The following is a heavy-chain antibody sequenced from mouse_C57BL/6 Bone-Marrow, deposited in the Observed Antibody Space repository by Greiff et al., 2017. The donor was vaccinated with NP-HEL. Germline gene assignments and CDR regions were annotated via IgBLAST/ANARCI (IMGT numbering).Heavy chain of an antibody. CDR3: ARGGYGYDDGGYAMDY. CDR1: GYTFTDYY. CDR2: INPNNGGT. V-gene: IGHV1-26*01. Sequence: EVQLQQSGPELVKPGASVKISCKASGYTFTDYYMNWVKQSHGKSLEWIGDINPNNGGTSYNQKFKGKATLTVDKSSSTAYMELRSLTSEDSAVYYCARGGYGYDDGGYAMDYWGQGTSVTVSS. J-gene: IGHJ4*01. D-gene: IGHD2-2*01.